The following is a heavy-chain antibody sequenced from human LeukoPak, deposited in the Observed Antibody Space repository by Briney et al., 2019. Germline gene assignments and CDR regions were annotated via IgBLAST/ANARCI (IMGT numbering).Heavy chain of an antibody. D-gene: IGHD2-15*01. CDR2: IFYSGST. CDR1: GDSISSYY. V-gene: IGHV4-59*01. Sequence: SETLSLTCTVSGDSISSYYWSWIRQPPGKGLEWIGYIFYSGSTNYNPSLKSRVTISVDTSKNQFSLKLSSVTAADTAVYYCATVIQGYCSGGTCNYYYGMDVWGQGTTVTVSS. CDR3: ATVIQGYCSGGTCNYYYGMDV. J-gene: IGHJ6*02.